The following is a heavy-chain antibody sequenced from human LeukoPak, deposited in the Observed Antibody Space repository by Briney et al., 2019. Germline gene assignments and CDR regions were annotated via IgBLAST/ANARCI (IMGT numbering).Heavy chain of an antibody. D-gene: IGHD5-12*01. Sequence: SETLSLTCTVSGGSISSGGYYWSWIRQHPGKGLEWIGYIYYSGSTYYNPSLKSRVTISVDTSKNQFSLKLSSVTAADTAVYYCARGTSGYDYFDYWGQGTLSPSPQ. CDR2: IYYSGST. J-gene: IGHJ4*02. CDR1: GGSISSGGYY. CDR3: ARGTSGYDYFDY. V-gene: IGHV4-31*03.